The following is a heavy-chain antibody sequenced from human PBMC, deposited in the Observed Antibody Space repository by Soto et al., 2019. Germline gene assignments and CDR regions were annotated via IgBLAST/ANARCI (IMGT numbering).Heavy chain of an antibody. V-gene: IGHV3-23*01. CDR2: ISGSGGST. J-gene: IGHJ4*02. D-gene: IGHD3-10*01. Sequence: EVQLLESGGGLVQPGGSLRLSCAASGFTFSSYAMSWVRQAPGKGLEWVSAISGSGGSTYYADSVKGRFTISRDNSKNTMYLQKNSLRAEDNAVFYCAKAPLRARGVIIPEDWGQGTLVTVSS. CDR1: GFTFSSYA. CDR3: AKAPLRARGVIIPED.